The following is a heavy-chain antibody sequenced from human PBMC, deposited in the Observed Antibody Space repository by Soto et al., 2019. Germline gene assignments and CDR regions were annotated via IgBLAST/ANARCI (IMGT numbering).Heavy chain of an antibody. CDR1: GYSFTNYW. CDR2: IYPGDSDT. J-gene: IGHJ6*02. V-gene: IGHV5-51*01. Sequence: GESLKISCKGSGYSFTNYWIAWVRQMPGKGLEWMGIIYPGDSDTRYSPSFQGQVTISADKSISTAYLQWSSLKASDTAMYYCASLPDLVTYYYYYGMDVWGQGTTVTVSS. D-gene: IGHD2-21*02. CDR3: ASLPDLVTYYYYYGMDV.